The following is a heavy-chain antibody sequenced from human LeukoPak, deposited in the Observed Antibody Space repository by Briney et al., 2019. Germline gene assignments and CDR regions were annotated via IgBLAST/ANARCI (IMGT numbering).Heavy chain of an antibody. CDR1: GYTFTSYG. V-gene: IGHV1-18*01. D-gene: IGHD2-2*01. CDR3: ARDRSCSSTSCYWYWFDL. J-gene: IGHJ5*02. Sequence: ASVKVSCKASGYTFTSYGISWVRQAPGQGLEWMGWISAYNGNTNYAQKLQGRVTMTTDTSTSTAYMELRSLRSDDTAVYYCARDRSCSSTSCYWYWFDLWGQGTLVTVSS. CDR2: ISAYNGNT.